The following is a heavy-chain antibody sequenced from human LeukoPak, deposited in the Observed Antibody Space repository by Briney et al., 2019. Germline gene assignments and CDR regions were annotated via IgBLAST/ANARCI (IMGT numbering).Heavy chain of an antibody. Sequence: PGGSLILSCAASGFPVSRNYISWVRQAPGKGLEGVSVIYSGGSTYYADSVKGRFTISRDNSKNTLYLQMNSLRAEDTAVYYCAREVAAAGTFDYWGQGTLVTVSS. CDR1: GFPVSRNY. V-gene: IGHV3-66*02. D-gene: IGHD6-13*01. J-gene: IGHJ4*02. CDR2: IYSGGST. CDR3: AREVAAAGTFDY.